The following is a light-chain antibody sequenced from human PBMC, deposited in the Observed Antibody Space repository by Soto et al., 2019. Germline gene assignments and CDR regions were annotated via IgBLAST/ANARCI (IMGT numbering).Light chain of an antibody. CDR2: DVT. Sequence: QSALTQPASVSGSPGQSITISCTGTSSDVGGYNYVSWYQHHPGKAPKLMIYDVTNRPSGVSNRFSGSKSGNTASLTISGLQDEEEADYYCTSYTTSSPYLVFGGGTKLTVL. CDR3: TSYTTSSPYLV. CDR1: SSDVGGYNY. J-gene: IGLJ3*02. V-gene: IGLV2-14*03.